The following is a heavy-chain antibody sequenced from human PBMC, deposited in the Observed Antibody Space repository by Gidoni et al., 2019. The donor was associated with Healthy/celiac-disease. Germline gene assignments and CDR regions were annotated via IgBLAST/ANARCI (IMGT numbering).Heavy chain of an antibody. CDR1: GFTVSSNY. CDR2: IYSGCST. Sequence: EVQLVESGGGLVQPGGSLRLSCAASGFTVSSNYMSWVRQAPGKGLEWVSVIYSGCSTYYADSVKGRFTISRHNSKNTLYLQMNSLRAEDTAVYYCARELLGGSYRTDAFDIWGQGTMVTVSS. J-gene: IGHJ3*02. V-gene: IGHV3-53*04. CDR3: ARELLGGSYRTDAFDI. D-gene: IGHD3-16*02.